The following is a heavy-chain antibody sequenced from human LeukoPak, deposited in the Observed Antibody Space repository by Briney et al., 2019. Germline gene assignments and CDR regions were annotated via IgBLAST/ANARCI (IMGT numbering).Heavy chain of an antibody. D-gene: IGHD2-2*01. CDR1: GYNFDRYG. J-gene: IGHJ4*02. CDR2: ISTYNGNT. CDR3: ARDLEHCRNIICSNSAY. V-gene: IGHV1-18*04. Sequence: GASVKVSCKGSGYNFDRYGVNWVRQAPGQGLEWVGWISTYNGNTFYAQKFEGRVTMTTDTSTNTVYMDLRSLRSDDAAVYYCARDLEHCRNIICSNSAYWGQGTLVTVSS.